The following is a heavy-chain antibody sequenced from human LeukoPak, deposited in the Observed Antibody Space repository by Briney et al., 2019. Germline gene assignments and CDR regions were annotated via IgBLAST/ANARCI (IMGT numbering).Heavy chain of an antibody. Sequence: PGGSLRPSCAASGFTFSGSAMHWVRQASGKGLEWVGRIRSKANSYATAYAASVKGRFTISRDDSKNTAYLQMNSLKTEDTAVYYCTSKTVTTRYWGQGTLVTVSS. CDR1: GFTFSGSA. CDR3: TSKTVTTRY. D-gene: IGHD4-11*01. V-gene: IGHV3-73*01. J-gene: IGHJ4*02. CDR2: IRSKANSYAT.